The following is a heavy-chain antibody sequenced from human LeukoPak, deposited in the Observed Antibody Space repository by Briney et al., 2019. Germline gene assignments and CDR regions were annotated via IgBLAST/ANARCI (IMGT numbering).Heavy chain of an antibody. J-gene: IGHJ4*02. CDR3: AKSRDDGTGYYYDY. CDR2: ISRNSYNI. CDR1: VFSFDDYA. Sequence: GGSLRLSCEASVFSFDDYAMHWVRQAPGKGLEWVAGISRNSYNIAYGDSVKGRFTISRDNAKKSLSLQMNSLGTEDTAFYYCAKSRDDGTGYYYDYWGQGVLVTVAS. V-gene: IGHV3-9*01. D-gene: IGHD3-9*01.